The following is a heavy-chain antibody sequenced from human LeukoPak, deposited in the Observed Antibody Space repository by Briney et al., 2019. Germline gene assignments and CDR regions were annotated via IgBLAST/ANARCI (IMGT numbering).Heavy chain of an antibody. J-gene: IGHJ6*03. D-gene: IGHD3-3*01. CDR3: AKDPHITIFGVDPPPYYYYYYMDV. CDR1: GFTFSSYG. CDR2: IRYDGSNK. V-gene: IGHV3-30*02. Sequence: PGGSLRLSCAASGFTFSSYGMHWVRQAPGKGLEWVAFIRYDGSNKYYADSVKGRFTISRDNSKNTLYLQMNSLRAEDTAVYYCAKDPHITIFGVDPPPYYYYYYMDVWGKGTTVTVSS.